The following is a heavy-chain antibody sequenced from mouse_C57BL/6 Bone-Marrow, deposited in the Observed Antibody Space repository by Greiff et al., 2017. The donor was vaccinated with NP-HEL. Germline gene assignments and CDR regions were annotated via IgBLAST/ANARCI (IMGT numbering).Heavy chain of an antibody. CDR3: ARRGMVTTHYYAMDY. V-gene: IGHV5-6*01. CDR1: GFTFSSYG. Sequence: EVQLQQSGGDLVKPGGSLKLSCAASGFTFSSYGMSWVRQTPDKRLEWVATISSGGSYTYYPDSVKGRFTISRDNAKNTLYLQMSSLKSEDTAMYYCARRGMVTTHYYAMDYWGQGTSVTVSS. J-gene: IGHJ4*01. CDR2: ISSGGSYT. D-gene: IGHD2-2*01.